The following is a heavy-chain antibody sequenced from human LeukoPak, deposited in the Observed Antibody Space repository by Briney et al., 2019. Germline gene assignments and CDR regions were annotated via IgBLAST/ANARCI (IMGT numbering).Heavy chain of an antibody. J-gene: IGHJ4*02. CDR1: GFTFDDYA. CDR2: ISWNSGSM. D-gene: IGHD6-19*01. CDR3: AKYSGYSSGWYDY. Sequence: GGSLRLSCAASGFTFDDYAMHWVRQAPGKGLEWVSGISWNSGSMGYADSVKGRFTISRDNAKNSLYLQVNSLRAEDMALYYCAKYSGYSSGWYDYWGQGTLVTVSS. V-gene: IGHV3-9*03.